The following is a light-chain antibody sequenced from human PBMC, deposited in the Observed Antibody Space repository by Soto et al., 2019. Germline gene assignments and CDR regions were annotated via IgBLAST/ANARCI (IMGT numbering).Light chain of an antibody. CDR1: QSISSW. CDR2: DAS. CDR3: QQYNSYPWT. Sequence: QSPSTLSASVGDRVTITCRASQSISSWLAWYQQKPGKAPKLLIYDASSLESGVPSRFSGSGSGTEFTLTISSLQPDDFATYYCQQYNSYPWTFGQGTKVDIK. V-gene: IGKV1-5*01. J-gene: IGKJ1*01.